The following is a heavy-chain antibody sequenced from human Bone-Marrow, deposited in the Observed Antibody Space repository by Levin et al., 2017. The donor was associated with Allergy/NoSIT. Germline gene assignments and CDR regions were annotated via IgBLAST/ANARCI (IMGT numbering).Heavy chain of an antibody. Sequence: ASVKVSCKASGYTFTSFGISWVRQAPGQGLEWMGWISGYDGKTNSAQKFQGRVTMTTDTSTSTAYMELRSLRSDDPAIYFCASQFYSIAAAPYYYGMDVWGQGTTVTVSS. V-gene: IGHV1-18*01. D-gene: IGHD6-13*01. CDR2: ISGYDGKT. J-gene: IGHJ6*02. CDR3: ASQFYSIAAAPYYYGMDV. CDR1: GYTFTSFG.